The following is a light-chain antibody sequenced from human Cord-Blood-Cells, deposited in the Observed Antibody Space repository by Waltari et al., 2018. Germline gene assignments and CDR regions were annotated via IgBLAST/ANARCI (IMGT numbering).Light chain of an antibody. CDR3: QQYNSYIFT. CDR1: RSISSW. J-gene: IGKJ3*01. CDR2: DAS. V-gene: IGKV1-5*01. Sequence: DIQMTQSPSTLSASVGDRVTITCRARRSISSWLAWFQQKPGKAPRLLIYDASSLERGVPSRFSGSGSGTEFTLTISSLQPDDFATYYCQQYNSYIFTFGPGTKVDIK.